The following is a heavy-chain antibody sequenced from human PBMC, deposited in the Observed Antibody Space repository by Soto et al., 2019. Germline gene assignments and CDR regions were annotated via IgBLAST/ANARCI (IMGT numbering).Heavy chain of an antibody. Sequence: PSETLSLTCAFSGFSISSGFYSWSWIRQPPGKGLEWIGYIYHSGSTYYNPSLKSRVTISVDRSKNQFSLKLSSVTDADTAVYYCARVPGPRGQGTLVTVSS. CDR3: ARVPGP. J-gene: IGHJ5*02. CDR1: GFSISSGFYS. V-gene: IGHV4-30-2*01. D-gene: IGHD7-27*01. CDR2: IYHSGST.